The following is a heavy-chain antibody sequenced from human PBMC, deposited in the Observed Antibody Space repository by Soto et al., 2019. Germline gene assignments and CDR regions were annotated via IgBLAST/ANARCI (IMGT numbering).Heavy chain of an antibody. CDR3: ARGNYDFWSGYFPYYFDY. D-gene: IGHD3-3*01. Sequence: ASVKVSCKASGYTFTSYDINWVRQAPGQGLEWMGWINPGNGNTEYAQKFQGRVTMTRDTSASTAYMELSSLRSEDTAVYYCARGNYDFWSGYFPYYFDYWGQGTLVTVSS. CDR1: GYTFTSYD. CDR2: INPGNGNT. J-gene: IGHJ4*02. V-gene: IGHV1-8*01.